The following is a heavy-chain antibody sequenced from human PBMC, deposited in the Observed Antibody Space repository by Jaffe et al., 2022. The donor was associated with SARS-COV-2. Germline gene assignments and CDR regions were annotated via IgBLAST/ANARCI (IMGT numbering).Heavy chain of an antibody. V-gene: IGHV3-23*01. J-gene: IGHJ4*02. CDR1: GFTFSSYA. CDR2: ISGSGGST. Sequence: EVQLLESGGGLVQPGGSLRLSCAASGFTFSSYAMSWVRQAPGKGLEWVSAISGSGGSTYYADSVKGRFTISRDNSKNTLYLQMNSLRAEDTAVYYCAKGGSSSVGLKHYFDYWGQGTLVTVSS. CDR3: AKGGSSSVGLKHYFDY. D-gene: IGHD6-13*01.